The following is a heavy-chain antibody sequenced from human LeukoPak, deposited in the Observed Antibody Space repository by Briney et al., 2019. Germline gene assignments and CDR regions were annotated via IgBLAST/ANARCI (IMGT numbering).Heavy chain of an antibody. J-gene: IGHJ5*02. CDR1: GGSISSGGYY. V-gene: IGHV4-31*03. Sequence: SETLSLTCTVSGGSISSGGYYWNWIRQHPGKGLEWIGYIYYSGSTYYNPSLKSRVTISVDTSKNQFSLKLSSVTAADTAVYYCARDFGDFQFDPWGQGTLVTVSS. CDR3: ARDFGDFQFDP. CDR2: IYYSGST. D-gene: IGHD4-17*01.